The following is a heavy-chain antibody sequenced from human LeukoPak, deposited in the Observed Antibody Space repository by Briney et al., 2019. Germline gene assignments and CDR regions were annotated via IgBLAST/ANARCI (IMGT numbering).Heavy chain of an antibody. V-gene: IGHV3-15*01. Sequence: GGSLRLSCAASGFSFTNAWMSWVRQAPGKVLEWVGRIKSKTDGETTDYAAPVKGRFSISRDDSKNTLYLQMNSLKTEDTAVYYCMSHGGVGYWGQGTLVTVSS. CDR1: GFSFTNAW. CDR3: MSHGGVGY. CDR2: IKSKTDGETT. D-gene: IGHD3-16*01. J-gene: IGHJ4*02.